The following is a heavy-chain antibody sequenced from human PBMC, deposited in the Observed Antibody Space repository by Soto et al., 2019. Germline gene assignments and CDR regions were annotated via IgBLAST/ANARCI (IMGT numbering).Heavy chain of an antibody. CDR1: GGTFSSYA. D-gene: IGHD6-13*01. CDR3: ARGYSSSWYENYYYGMDV. V-gene: IGHV1-69*12. Sequence: QVQLVQSGAEVKKPGSSVKVSCKASGGTFSSYAISWVRQAPGQGLEWMGGIIPIFGTANYAQKFQGRVTITADESTSTAYMELSSLRSDDTAVYYCARGYSSSWYENYYYGMDVWGQGTTVTVSS. J-gene: IGHJ6*02. CDR2: IIPIFGTA.